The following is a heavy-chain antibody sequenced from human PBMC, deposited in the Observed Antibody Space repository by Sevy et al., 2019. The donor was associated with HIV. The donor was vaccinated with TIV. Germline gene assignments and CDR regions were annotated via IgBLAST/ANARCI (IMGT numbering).Heavy chain of an antibody. CDR3: AMCLTPVTNQWSFGP. CDR1: GFTFSSSA. V-gene: IGHV3-23*01. Sequence: GGSLRLSCAASGFTFSSSAMTWVRQAPGKGLEWVSAITSNGGSTFYADSVKGRFTISRDISQNTLFLQMNSLRAEDTAVYYCAMCLTPVTNQWSFGPWGQGTLVTVSS. D-gene: IGHD4-17*01. CDR2: ITSNGGST. J-gene: IGHJ5*02.